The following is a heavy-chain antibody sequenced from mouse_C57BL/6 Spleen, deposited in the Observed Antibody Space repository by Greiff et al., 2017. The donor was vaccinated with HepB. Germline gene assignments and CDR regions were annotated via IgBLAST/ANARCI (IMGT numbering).Heavy chain of an antibody. CDR1: GYTFPSYW. CDR3: ARGDYGNFPYAMDY. Sequence: QVQLQQPGAELVMPGASVKLSCKASGYTFPSYWMHWVKQRPGQGLEWIGEIDPSDSYTNYNQKFKGKSTLTVDKSSITAYMQLSSLTSEDSAVYYCARGDYGNFPYAMDYWGQGTSVTVSS. V-gene: IGHV1-69*01. CDR2: IDPSDSYT. J-gene: IGHJ4*01. D-gene: IGHD2-1*01.